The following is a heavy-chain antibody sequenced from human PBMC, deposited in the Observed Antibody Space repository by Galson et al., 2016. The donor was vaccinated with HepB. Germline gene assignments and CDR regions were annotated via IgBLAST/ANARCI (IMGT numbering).Heavy chain of an antibody. CDR3: ARDHAGWHNSPRPPMDV. V-gene: IGHV1-18*04. D-gene: IGHD1-14*01. Sequence: SVKVSCKASDDTLNIYGLAWVRQAPGQGLEWMGWISVYTDYTHYAQNFQGRVTLTTDKSTSTAYMELRSLTSDDTAIYYCARDHAGWHNSPRPPMDVWGQGTTVIVSS. CDR1: DDTLNIYG. CDR2: ISVYTDYT. J-gene: IGHJ6*02.